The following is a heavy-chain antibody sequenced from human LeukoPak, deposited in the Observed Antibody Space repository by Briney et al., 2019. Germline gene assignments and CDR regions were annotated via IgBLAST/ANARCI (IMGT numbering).Heavy chain of an antibody. V-gene: IGHV3-48*01. CDR3: ARLRYYAMDV. CDR2: ISSSRTI. Sequence: GGSLRLSCAASGFTFSTYDMNWVRQAPGKGLEWVSYISSSRTISYADSVKGRFTISRDNAKNSLYLQMNSLRAEDTAVYYCARLRYYAMDVWGQGTTVTASS. CDR1: GFTFSTYD. J-gene: IGHJ6*02.